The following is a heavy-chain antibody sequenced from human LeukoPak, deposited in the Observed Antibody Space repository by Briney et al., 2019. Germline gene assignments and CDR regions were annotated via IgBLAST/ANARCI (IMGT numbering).Heavy chain of an antibody. CDR1: GFTFSAYT. V-gene: IGHV3-21*01. Sequence: GGSLRLSCAASGFTFSAYTMNWVRQAPGKGLEWVSSIIASSSNIYYADSVKGRFTISRDNAKNSLYLQMNSLRAEDTAVYYCAREAVAGDYWGQGTLVTVSS. CDR3: AREAVAGDY. D-gene: IGHD6-19*01. CDR2: IIASSSNI. J-gene: IGHJ4*02.